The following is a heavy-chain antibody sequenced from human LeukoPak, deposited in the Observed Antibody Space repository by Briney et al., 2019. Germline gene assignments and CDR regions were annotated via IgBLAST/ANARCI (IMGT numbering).Heavy chain of an antibody. J-gene: IGHJ4*02. CDR3: ARDIPSGGSYYV. CDR2: ISAYNGNT. D-gene: IGHD1-26*01. CDR1: GYTFTSYG. V-gene: IGHV1-18*01. Sequence: ASVTVSCTASGYTFTSYGISWVRQAPGQGLEWMGWISAYNGNTNYAQKLQGRVTMTTDTSTSTAYMELRSLRSDDTAVYYCARDIPSGGSYYVWGQGTLVTVSS.